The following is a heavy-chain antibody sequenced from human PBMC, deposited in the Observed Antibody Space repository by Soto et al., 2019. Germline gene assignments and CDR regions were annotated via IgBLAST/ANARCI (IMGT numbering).Heavy chain of an antibody. CDR3: ARDRVVAASSCFDY. CDR2: ISSSSSYI. Sequence: EVQLVESGGGLVKPGGSLRLSCAASGFTFSSYSMNWVRQAPGKGLEWVSSISSSSSYIYYADSVKGRFTISRDNAKNSLYLRMNSLRAEDTAVYYCARDRVVAASSCFDYWGQGTLVTVSS. D-gene: IGHD2-15*01. J-gene: IGHJ4*02. V-gene: IGHV3-21*01. CDR1: GFTFSSYS.